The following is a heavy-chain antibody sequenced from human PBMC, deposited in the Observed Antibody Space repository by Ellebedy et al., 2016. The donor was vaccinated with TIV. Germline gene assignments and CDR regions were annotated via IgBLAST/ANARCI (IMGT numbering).Heavy chain of an antibody. CDR3: ARARTHSSSWYGGDFYYYYGMDV. CDR2: INHSGST. CDR1: GGSFSGYY. D-gene: IGHD6-13*01. V-gene: IGHV4-34*01. Sequence: GSLRLXCAVYGGSFSGYYWSWIRQPPGKGLEWIGEINHSGSTNYNPSLKSRVTISVDTSKNQFSLKLSSVTAADTAVYYCARARTHSSSWYGGDFYYYYGMDVWGQGTTVTVSS. J-gene: IGHJ6*02.